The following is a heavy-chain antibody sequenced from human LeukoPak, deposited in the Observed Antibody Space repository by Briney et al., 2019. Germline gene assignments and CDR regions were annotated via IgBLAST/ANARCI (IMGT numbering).Heavy chain of an antibody. J-gene: IGHJ4*02. CDR2: ISAYNGHT. V-gene: IGHV1-18*04. D-gene: IGHD3-9*01. CDR3: ARGYVVVPLDF. Sequence: ASVKVSCKASGYTFIDYYLHWVRQAPGQGLEWMGWISAYNGHTNYAQNFQGRVTMTTDTSTRTAYMELRSLRSDYTAVYYCARGYVVVPLDFWGQGTLVTVSS. CDR1: GYTFIDYY.